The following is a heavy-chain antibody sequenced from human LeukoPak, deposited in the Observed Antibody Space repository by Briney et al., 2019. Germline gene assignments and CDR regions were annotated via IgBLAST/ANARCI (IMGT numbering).Heavy chain of an antibody. J-gene: IGHJ4*02. Sequence: GGSLRLSCAASGFTFSSYSMNWVRQAPGKGLERVSSISSSSSYIYYADSVKGRFTISRDNAKNSLYLQMNSLRAEDTAVYYCARGGKRWLQFDYYFDYWGQGTLVTVSS. D-gene: IGHD5-24*01. V-gene: IGHV3-21*01. CDR1: GFTFSSYS. CDR3: ARGGKRWLQFDYYFDY. CDR2: ISSSSSYI.